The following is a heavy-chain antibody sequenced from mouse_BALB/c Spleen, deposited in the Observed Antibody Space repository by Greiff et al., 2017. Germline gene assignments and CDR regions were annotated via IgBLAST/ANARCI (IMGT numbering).Heavy chain of an antibody. Sequence: EVHLVESGPSLVKPSQTLSLTCSVTGDSITSGYWNWIRKFPGNKLEYMGYISYSGSTYYNPSLKSRISITRDTSKNQYYLQLNSVTTEDTATYYCARFELGYYYAMDYWGQGTSVTVSS. V-gene: IGHV3-8*02. CDR1: GDSITSGY. CDR3: ARFELGYYYAMDY. D-gene: IGHD4-1*01. J-gene: IGHJ4*01. CDR2: ISYSGST.